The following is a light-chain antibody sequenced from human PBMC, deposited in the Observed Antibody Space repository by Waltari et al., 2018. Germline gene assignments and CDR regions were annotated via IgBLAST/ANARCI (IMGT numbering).Light chain of an antibody. V-gene: IGKV1-5*03. J-gene: IGKJ1*01. CDR2: KAS. CDR1: QSISGW. Sequence: DIKMTQSPSTLSAFVGDRVTIPCRASQSISGWLAWYQQKPGKAPNLLIFKASTLESGVPSRFSGSGSGTEFTLTINSLQPDDFATYYCQQYKSPTWTFGQGTKVEIK. CDR3: QQYKSPTWT.